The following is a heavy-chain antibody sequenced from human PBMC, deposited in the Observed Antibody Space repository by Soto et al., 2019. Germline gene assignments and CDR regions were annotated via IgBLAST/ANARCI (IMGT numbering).Heavy chain of an antibody. CDR2: IIPIFGTA. V-gene: IGHV1-69*13. CDR3: ALWSDLLISYYYGMDV. D-gene: IGHD3-10*01. Sequence: SVKVSCKASGGTFSSYAISWVRQAPGQGLEWMGGIIPIFGTANYAQKFQGRVTITADESTSTAYMELSSLRSEDTAVYYCALWSDLLISYYYGMDVWGKGTTVTVSS. CDR1: GGTFSSYA. J-gene: IGHJ6*04.